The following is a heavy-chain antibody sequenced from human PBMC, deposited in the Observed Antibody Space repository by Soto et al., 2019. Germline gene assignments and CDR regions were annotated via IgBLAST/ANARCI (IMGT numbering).Heavy chain of an antibody. Sequence: PSETLSLTCAVYGGSFSGYYWSWIRQPPGKGLEWIGEINHSGSTNYNPSLKSRVTISVDTSKNQFSLKLSSVTAADTAVYYCARATFFLTGYSSGWKGLDSWGQGPLVTVSS. CDR3: ARATFFLTGYSSGWKGLDS. CDR1: GGSFSGYY. CDR2: INHSGST. J-gene: IGHJ4*02. V-gene: IGHV4-34*01. D-gene: IGHD6-19*01.